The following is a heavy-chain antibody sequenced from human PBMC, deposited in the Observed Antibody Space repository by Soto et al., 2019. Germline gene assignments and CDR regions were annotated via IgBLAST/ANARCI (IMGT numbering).Heavy chain of an antibody. Sequence: QVQLQESGPGLVKPSGTLSLTCTVSGASIGAGHWWSWVRQPPGKVLEWIGEIYQTGTTDYNPSLKSRVFMSVDNSKNQFSLNLRSVTAADTALYYCARDRGTTMTGDAFDVWGRGTMVTVSS. V-gene: IGHV4-4*02. D-gene: IGHD3-16*01. CDR3: ARDRGTTMTGDAFDV. CDR2: IYQTGTT. J-gene: IGHJ3*01. CDR1: GASIGAGHW.